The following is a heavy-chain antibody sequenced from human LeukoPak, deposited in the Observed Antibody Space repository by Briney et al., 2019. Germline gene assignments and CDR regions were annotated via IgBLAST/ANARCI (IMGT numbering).Heavy chain of an antibody. CDR2: INQGGSGE. CDR1: GFTFSSYW. J-gene: IGHJ4*02. D-gene: IGHD5-18*01. Sequence: PGGSLRLSCAASGFTFSSYWMSWVRQAPGKGLEWVAKINQGGSGEAYVDSVKGRFTISRDNAKSSLHLQMNSLTADDTAVYYCARYSYGYDLDYWGQGTLVTVSS. V-gene: IGHV3-7*03. CDR3: ARYSYGYDLDY.